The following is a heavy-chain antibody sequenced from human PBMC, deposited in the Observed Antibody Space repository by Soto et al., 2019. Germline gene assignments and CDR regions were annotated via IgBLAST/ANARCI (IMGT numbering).Heavy chain of an antibody. CDR2: IYYNGNT. CDR3: ASRAVAVDALREDNWFDP. V-gene: IGHV4-59*01. Sequence: QVQLQESGPGLVKPSETLSLTCTVSGASISSYYWNWIRQSPGKGLEWIGHIYYNGNTKYNPFLESRLTISVDTSKNQFSLELNSVTAADTAVYFCASRAVAVDALREDNWFDPWGHGTLVTVSS. CDR1: GASISSYY. J-gene: IGHJ5*02. D-gene: IGHD2-8*02.